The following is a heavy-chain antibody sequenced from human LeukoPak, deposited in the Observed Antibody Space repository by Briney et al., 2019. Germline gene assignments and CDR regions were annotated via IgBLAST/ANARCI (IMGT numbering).Heavy chain of an antibody. CDR3: ARDTYDYYFDP. CDR2: MYYSGST. V-gene: IGHV4-59*11. D-gene: IGHD1-26*01. J-gene: IGHJ5*02. CDR1: GDSINSHH. Sequence: ASETLSLTCTVSGDSINSHHWNWIRQPLGKGLEWIGYMYYSGSTMYNRSLKSRVAISIDTSKNQFSLKLSSVTAADTAVYYCARDTYDYYFDPWGQGILVTVSS.